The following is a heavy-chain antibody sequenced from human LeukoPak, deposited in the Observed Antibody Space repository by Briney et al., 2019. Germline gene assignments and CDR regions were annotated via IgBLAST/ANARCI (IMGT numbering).Heavy chain of an antibody. D-gene: IGHD2-2*01. CDR2: LYYSGNT. J-gene: IGHJ3*02. Sequence: SETLSLTCTVSGGSISSYQWSWVRQPPGKGLEWIAYLYYSGNTNYNPSLKSRLTLSVDTSKNQLSLKLNSVIAADTALYYCARHGSTSLHYAFDIWGQGTMVTVSS. CDR1: GGSISSYQ. V-gene: IGHV4-59*01. CDR3: ARHGSTSLHYAFDI.